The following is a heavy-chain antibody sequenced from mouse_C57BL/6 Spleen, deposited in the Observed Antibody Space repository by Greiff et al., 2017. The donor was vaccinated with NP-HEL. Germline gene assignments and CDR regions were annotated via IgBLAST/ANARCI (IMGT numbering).Heavy chain of an antibody. CDR1: GYTFTSYW. Sequence: QVQLQQSGAELVKPGASVKLSCKASGYTFTSYWMHWVKQRPGQGLEWIGMIHPNSGSTNYNEKFKSKATLTVDKSSSTAYMQLSSLTSEDSAVYYCAGAYYKAMDYWGQGTSVTVSS. V-gene: IGHV1-64*01. CDR2: IHPNSGST. CDR3: AGAYYKAMDY. J-gene: IGHJ4*01. D-gene: IGHD2-12*01.